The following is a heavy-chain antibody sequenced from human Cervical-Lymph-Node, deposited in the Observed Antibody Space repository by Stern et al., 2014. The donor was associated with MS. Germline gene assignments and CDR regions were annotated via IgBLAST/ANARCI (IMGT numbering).Heavy chain of an antibody. D-gene: IGHD3-10*01. Sequence: VQLVESGTEVKKPGSSVKVSCKAAGDTFDSYGISCVRQAPGQGLEWMGGLFPFFGTPIYAQKFQGRVTMTADESTTTAYMDLTSLSVEDTAVYYCATSTYGLVHWGQGTLVTVSS. J-gene: IGHJ4*02. CDR2: LFPFFGTP. CDR3: ATSTYGLVH. CDR1: GDTFDSYG. V-gene: IGHV1-69*01.